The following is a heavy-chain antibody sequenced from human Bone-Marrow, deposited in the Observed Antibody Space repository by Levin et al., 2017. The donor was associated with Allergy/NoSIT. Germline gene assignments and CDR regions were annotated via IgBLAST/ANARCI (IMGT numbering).Heavy chain of an antibody. D-gene: IGHD2-15*01. V-gene: IGHV5-51*01. Sequence: GESLKISCKGSGDSFNRNWIGWVRQMPGKGLEWMGIIYPGDSDTRYSPSFQGQVTISADKSITTAYLQWTTLKASDTATYYCARHLGYCSSSSCSSFDYWGQGTLITVSS. CDR2: IYPGDSDT. CDR1: GDSFNRNW. J-gene: IGHJ4*02. CDR3: ARHLGYCSSSSCSSFDY.